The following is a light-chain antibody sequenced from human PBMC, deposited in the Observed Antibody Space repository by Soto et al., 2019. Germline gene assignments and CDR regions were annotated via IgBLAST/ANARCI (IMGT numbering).Light chain of an antibody. CDR3: QQYGSSTIFT. CDR1: QSVSSSY. Sequence: EIVLTQSPGTLSLSPGERAILSCRASQSVSSSYLAWYQQKPGQAPRLLIYGASSRVTGIPDRFSGSGSGTDFILTISRLEPEDFAVYYCQQYGSSTIFTFGPGTKVDI. CDR2: GAS. J-gene: IGKJ3*01. V-gene: IGKV3-20*01.